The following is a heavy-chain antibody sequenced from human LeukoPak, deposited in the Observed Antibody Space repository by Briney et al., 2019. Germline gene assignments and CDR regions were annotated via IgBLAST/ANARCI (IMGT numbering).Heavy chain of an antibody. CDR1: GDSISSGSYY. V-gene: IGHV4-61*02. Sequence: PSETLSLTCTVSGDSISSGSYYWSWIRQPAGKGLEWIGRIYTSGSTYYNPSLKSRVTISVDTSKNQFSLKLSSVTAADTAVYYCARDRIPAAMGSSFDPWGQGTLVTVSS. CDR2: IYTSGST. J-gene: IGHJ5*02. D-gene: IGHD2-2*01. CDR3: ARDRIPAAMGSSFDP.